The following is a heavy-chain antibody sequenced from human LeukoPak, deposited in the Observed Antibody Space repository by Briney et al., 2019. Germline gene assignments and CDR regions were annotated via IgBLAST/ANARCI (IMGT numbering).Heavy chain of an antibody. Sequence: PSETLSLTCAVYGGSFSGYYWSWIRQPPGKGLEWIGEINHSGSTNYNPSLKSRVTISVDTSKNQFSLKLSSVTAADTAAYYCARGFTMVRRFDPWGQGTLVTVSS. CDR1: GGSFSGYY. V-gene: IGHV4-34*01. CDR2: INHSGST. D-gene: IGHD3-10*01. CDR3: ARGFTMVRRFDP. J-gene: IGHJ5*02.